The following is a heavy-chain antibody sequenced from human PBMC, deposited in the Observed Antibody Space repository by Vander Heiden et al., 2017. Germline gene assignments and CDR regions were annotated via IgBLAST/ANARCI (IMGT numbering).Heavy chain of an antibody. CDR2: ISWDGGST. Sequence: EVQLVESGGVVVQPGGSLRLSCAASGFTFDDYTMHWVRQAPGKGLEWVSLISWDGGSTYYADSVKGRFTISRDNSKNSLYLQMNSLRTEDTALYYCAKGTYYYESSGYYSIDYWGQGNLVTVSS. CDR3: AKGTYYYESSGYYSIDY. J-gene: IGHJ4*02. D-gene: IGHD3-22*01. CDR1: GFTFDDYT. V-gene: IGHV3-43*01.